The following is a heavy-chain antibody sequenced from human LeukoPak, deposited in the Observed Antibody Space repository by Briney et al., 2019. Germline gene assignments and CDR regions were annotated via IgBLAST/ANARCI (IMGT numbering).Heavy chain of an antibody. D-gene: IGHD3-22*01. CDR1: GFTVSSNY. J-gene: IGHJ4*02. CDR2: IYSGGST. CDR3: ARGPIIHYYDSSGYLDY. Sequence: GGSLRLSCAASGFTVSSNYMSWVRQAPGKGLEWVSVIYSGGSTYYADSVKGRFTISRDNSKNTLYLQMNSLRAEDTAVYYCARGPIIHYYDSSGYLDYWGQGTLVTVSS. V-gene: IGHV3-66*01.